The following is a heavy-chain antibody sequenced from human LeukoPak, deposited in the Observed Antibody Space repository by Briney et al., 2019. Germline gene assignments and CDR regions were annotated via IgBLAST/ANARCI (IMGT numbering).Heavy chain of an antibody. CDR1: GYIFTSYW. CDR3: VRIRQLVQGVDP. CDR2: IYPGDSDT. D-gene: IGHD6-6*01. Sequence: GEFLKITCKCCGYIFTSYWIGWVRQMPGKGLEWMGIIYPGDSDTRYSPSFQGQVTISADKSISTAYLQWSSLKASDTAMYYCVRIRQLVQGVDPWGQGTLVTVYS. V-gene: IGHV5-51*03. J-gene: IGHJ5*02.